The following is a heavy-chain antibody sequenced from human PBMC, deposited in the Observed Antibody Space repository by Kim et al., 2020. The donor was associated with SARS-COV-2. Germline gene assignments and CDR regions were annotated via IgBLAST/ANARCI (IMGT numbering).Heavy chain of an antibody. J-gene: IGHJ4*02. Sequence: IANYAQKFQGRVTITADKSTSTAYMELSSLRSEDTAVYYWAREVAATHGNWGQGTLVTVSS. V-gene: IGHV1-69*04. CDR2: IA. D-gene: IGHD6-13*01. CDR3: AREVAATHGN.